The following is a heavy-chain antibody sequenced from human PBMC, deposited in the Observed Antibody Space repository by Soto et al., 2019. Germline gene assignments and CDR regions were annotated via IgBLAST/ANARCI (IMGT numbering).Heavy chain of an antibody. V-gene: IGHV4-31*03. J-gene: IGHJ6*02. CDR1: GGSISSGGYY. D-gene: IGHD3-10*01. CDR3: ARVPVKAFYYGMDV. Sequence: SETLSLTCTVSGGSISSGGYYWSWIRQHPGKGLEWIGYIYYSGSTYYNPSLKSRVTISVDTSKNQFSLKLSSVTAADTAVYYCARVPVKAFYYGMDVWGQGTTVTVSS. CDR2: IYYSGST.